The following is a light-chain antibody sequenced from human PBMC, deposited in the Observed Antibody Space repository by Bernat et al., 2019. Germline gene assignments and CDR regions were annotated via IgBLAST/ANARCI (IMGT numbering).Light chain of an antibody. CDR2: AAS. CDR1: QSISSY. CDR3: LQHNSYPWT. J-gene: IGKJ1*01. Sequence: DIQMTQSPSSLSASVGDRVTITCRASQSISSYLNWYQQKPGKAPKLLIYAASSLQSGVPSRFSGSGSGTEFTLTISILQPEDFATYYCLQHNSYPWTFGQGTKVEIK. V-gene: IGKV1-17*01.